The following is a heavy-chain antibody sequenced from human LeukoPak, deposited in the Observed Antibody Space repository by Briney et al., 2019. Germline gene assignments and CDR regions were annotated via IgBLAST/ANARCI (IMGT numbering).Heavy chain of an antibody. D-gene: IGHD4-17*01. CDR2: ISGSGGST. CDR3: AKPQYYGDYGSAFDI. Sequence: PGGSLRLSCAASGFTFRSYAMSWVRQAPGKGLEWVSAISGSGGSTYYADSVKGRFTISRDNSKNTPYLQMNSLRAEDTAVYYCAKPQYYGDYGSAFDIWGQGTMVTVSS. CDR1: GFTFRSYA. J-gene: IGHJ3*02. V-gene: IGHV3-23*01.